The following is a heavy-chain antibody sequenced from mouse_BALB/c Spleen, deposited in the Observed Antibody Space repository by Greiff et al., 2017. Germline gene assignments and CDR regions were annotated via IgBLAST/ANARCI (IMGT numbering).Heavy chain of an antibody. CDR2: ISYSGST. V-gene: IGHV3-8*02. CDR3: ARGGTTVVPFAY. Sequence: EVKLVESGPSLVKPSQTLSLTCSVTGDSITSGYWNWIRKFPGNKLEYKGYISYSGSTYYNPSLKSRISITRDTSKNQYYLQLNSVTTEDTATYYCARGGTTVVPFAYWGQGTLVTVSA. J-gene: IGHJ3*01. D-gene: IGHD1-1*01. CDR1: GDSITSGY.